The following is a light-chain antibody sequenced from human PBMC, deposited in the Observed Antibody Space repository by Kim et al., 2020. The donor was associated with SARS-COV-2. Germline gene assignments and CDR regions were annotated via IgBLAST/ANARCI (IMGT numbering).Light chain of an antibody. J-gene: IGLJ2*01. Sequence: VYPGQTASIACSGDKLGEKFVCWYHQKPGQSPVLVIYQDKKRPSGIPERFSGSNSGNTATLTISGTQAMDEADYYCQAWDSSSVVFGGGTQLTVL. CDR2: QDK. V-gene: IGLV3-1*01. CDR3: QAWDSSSVV. CDR1: KLGEKF.